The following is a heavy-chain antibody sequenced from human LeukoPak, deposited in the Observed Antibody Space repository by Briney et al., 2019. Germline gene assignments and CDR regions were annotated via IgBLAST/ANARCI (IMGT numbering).Heavy chain of an antibody. D-gene: IGHD3-22*01. J-gene: IGHJ4*02. CDR2: ISSSSTYI. CDR3: ARDLYRIVVVPHYFDY. Sequence: GGSLRLSCAASGFTFSSYSMNWVRQAPGKGLEWVSSISSSSTYIYYADSVKGRFTISRDNAKNSLYLQMNSLRAEDTAVYYCARDLYRIVVVPHYFDYWGQGTLVTVSS. V-gene: IGHV3-21*01. CDR1: GFTFSSYS.